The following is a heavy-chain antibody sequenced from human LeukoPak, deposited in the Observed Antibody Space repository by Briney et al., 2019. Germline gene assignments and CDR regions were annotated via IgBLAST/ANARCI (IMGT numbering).Heavy chain of an antibody. D-gene: IGHD6-13*01. CDR3: ARGVQQLVQNYAFDI. CDR1: GFTFSSYD. V-gene: IGHV3-13*01. CDR2: IGTAGDT. J-gene: IGHJ3*02. Sequence: GGSLRLSCAASGFTFSSYDMHWVRQATGKGLGWVSTIGTAGDTYYPGSVKGRFTISRENAKNSLYLQMNSLRAGDTAVYYCARGVQQLVQNYAFDIWGQGTMVTVSS.